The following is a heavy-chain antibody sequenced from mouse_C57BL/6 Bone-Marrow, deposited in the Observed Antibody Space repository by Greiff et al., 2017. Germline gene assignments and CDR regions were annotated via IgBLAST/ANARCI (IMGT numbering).Heavy chain of an antibody. CDR3: ARHEGYGGSFAY. V-gene: IGHV5-6*01. CDR1: GFTFSSYG. D-gene: IGHD1-1*02. CDR2: ISSGGSYT. J-gene: IGHJ3*01. Sequence: EVHLVESGGDLVKPGGSLKLSCAASGFTFSSYGMSWVRQTPDKRLEWVATISSGGSYTYYPDSVKGRFTISRDNAKNTLYLQMSSLKSEDTAMYYCARHEGYGGSFAYWGQGTLVTVSA.